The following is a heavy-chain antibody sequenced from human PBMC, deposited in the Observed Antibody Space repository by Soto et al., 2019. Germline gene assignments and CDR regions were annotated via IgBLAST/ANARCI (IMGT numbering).Heavy chain of an antibody. J-gene: IGHJ4*02. CDR1: GFPFISYE. Sequence: PGGSLRLSCAASGFPFISYEMNWVRQAPGKGLEWVSYISSSGRIIKYADSVKGRFTISRDNARDSLYLQMSSLRAEDTAVYYCARDRGGHTYGNYFESWGQGTLVTVSS. CDR2: ISSSGRII. CDR3: ARDRGGHTYGNYFES. D-gene: IGHD5-18*01. V-gene: IGHV3-48*03.